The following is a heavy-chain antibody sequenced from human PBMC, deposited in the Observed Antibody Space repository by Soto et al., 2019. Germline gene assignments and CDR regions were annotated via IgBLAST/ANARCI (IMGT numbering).Heavy chain of an antibody. Sequence: GGSLRLSCAASGFTFSSYAMSWVRQAPGKGLEWVSAISGSGGSTYYADSVKGRFTISRDNSKNTLYLQMNSLRAEDTAVYYCAKAPPYDGSGPLDYWGQGTLVTAPQ. V-gene: IGHV3-23*01. CDR1: GFTFSSYA. D-gene: IGHD3-22*01. CDR2: ISGSGGST. CDR3: AKAPPYDGSGPLDY. J-gene: IGHJ4*02.